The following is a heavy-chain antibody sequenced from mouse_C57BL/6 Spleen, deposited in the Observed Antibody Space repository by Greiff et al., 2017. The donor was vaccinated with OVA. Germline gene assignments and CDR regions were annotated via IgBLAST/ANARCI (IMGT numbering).Heavy chain of an antibody. Sequence: EVNVVESGGGLVQPGGSMKLSCVASGFTFSNYWMNWVRQSPEKGLEWVAQIRLKSDNYATHYAESVKGRFTISRDDSKSSVYLQMNNLRAEDTGIYYCTGYDYDVDYAMDYWGQGTSVTVSS. CDR3: TGYDYDVDYAMDY. J-gene: IGHJ4*01. V-gene: IGHV6-3*01. CDR2: IRLKSDNYAT. D-gene: IGHD2-4*01. CDR1: GFTFSNYW.